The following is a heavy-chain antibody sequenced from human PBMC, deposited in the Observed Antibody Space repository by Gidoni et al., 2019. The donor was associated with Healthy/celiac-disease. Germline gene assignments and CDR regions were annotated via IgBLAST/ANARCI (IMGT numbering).Heavy chain of an antibody. CDR1: GGTFSSYA. J-gene: IGHJ6*03. Sequence: QVQLVQSGAEVKKPGSSVKVSCKASGGTFSSYAISWVRQAPGQGLEWMGGIIPIFGTANYAQKFQGRVTITADKSTSTAYMELSSLRSEDTAVYYCARVENGDIGCSSTSCHPEYYYYMDVWGKGTTVTVSS. D-gene: IGHD2-2*01. CDR2: IIPIFGTA. V-gene: IGHV1-69*06. CDR3: ARVENGDIGCSSTSCHPEYYYYMDV.